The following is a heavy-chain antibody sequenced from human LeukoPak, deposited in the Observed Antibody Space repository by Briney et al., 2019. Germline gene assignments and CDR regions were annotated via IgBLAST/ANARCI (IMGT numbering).Heavy chain of an antibody. Sequence: GSLRLSCAASGFSFSSYGMHWVRQAPGKGLEWVGRIKSKSDGGTTDYAAPVKGRFTISRDDSKNTLYLQMNSLKTEDTAVYYCIRLWFGEFIWGQGTMVSVSS. D-gene: IGHD3-10*01. J-gene: IGHJ3*02. V-gene: IGHV3-15*07. CDR1: GFSFSSYG. CDR2: IKSKSDGGTT. CDR3: IRLWFGEFI.